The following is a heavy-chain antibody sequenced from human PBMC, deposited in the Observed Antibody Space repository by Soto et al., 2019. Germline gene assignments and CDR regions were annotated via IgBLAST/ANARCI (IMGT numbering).Heavy chain of an antibody. Sequence: GGSLILSCAASGFTFTRYSMNWVRQAPGKGLEWVSSISSTTNYIYYGDSMKGRFTISRDNAKNSLYLEMNSLRAEDTAVYYCAXESEDLTSNFXYWGRGTLVXVS. CDR3: AXESEDLTSNFXY. V-gene: IGHV3-21*06. CDR1: GFTFTRYS. J-gene: IGHJ4*02. CDR2: ISSTTNYI.